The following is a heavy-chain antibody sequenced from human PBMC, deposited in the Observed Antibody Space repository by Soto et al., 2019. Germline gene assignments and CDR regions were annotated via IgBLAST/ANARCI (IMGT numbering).Heavy chain of an antibody. CDR3: ARHRTGSGYFPTYYYYGMDV. D-gene: IGHD3-3*01. CDR1: GGTFSSYA. V-gene: IGHV1-69*13. Sequence: ASVKVSCKASGGTFSSYAISWVRQAPGQGLEWMGGIIPIFGTANYAQKFQVRVTITADESTSTAYMELSSLRSEDTAVYYCARHRTGSGYFPTYYYYGMDVWGQGTTVTVSS. CDR2: IIPIFGTA. J-gene: IGHJ6*02.